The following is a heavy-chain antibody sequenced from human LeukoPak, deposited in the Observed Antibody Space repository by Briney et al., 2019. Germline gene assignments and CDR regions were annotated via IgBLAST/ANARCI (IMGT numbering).Heavy chain of an antibody. Sequence: PSETLSLTCTVSGGSISSGDYYWSWIRQPPGKGLEWIGYIYYSGSTYYNPSLKSRVTISVDTSKNQFSLKLSSVTAADTAVYYCARVFGELTRPFDYWGQGTLVTVSS. J-gene: IGHJ4*02. CDR3: ARVFGELTRPFDY. CDR2: IYYSGST. D-gene: IGHD3-10*01. CDR1: GGSISSGDYY. V-gene: IGHV4-30-4*01.